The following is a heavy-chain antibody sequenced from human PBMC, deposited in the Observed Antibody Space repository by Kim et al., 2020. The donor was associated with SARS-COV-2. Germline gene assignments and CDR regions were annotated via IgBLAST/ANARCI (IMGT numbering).Heavy chain of an antibody. CDR3: ASSYSSGWYYFDY. J-gene: IGHJ4*02. Sequence: SANSGKGRFTISRDNAKNSLYLQMNSLRAEDTAVYYCASSYSSGWYYFDYWGQGTLVTVSS. D-gene: IGHD6-19*01. V-gene: IGHV3-21*01.